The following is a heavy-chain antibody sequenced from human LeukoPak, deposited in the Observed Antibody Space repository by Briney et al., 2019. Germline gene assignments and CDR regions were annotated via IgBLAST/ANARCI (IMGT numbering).Heavy chain of an antibody. CDR1: GFTFSSYA. D-gene: IGHD2-2*01. V-gene: IGHV1-69*05. CDR2: IIPIFGTA. CDR3: ARGLIVVVPAAIIKSPYYYYMDV. J-gene: IGHJ6*03. Sequence: GGSLRLSCAASGFTFSSYAISWVRQASGQGLEWMGGIIPIFGTANYAQKFQGRVTITTDESTSTAYMELSSLRSEDTAVYYCARGLIVVVPAAIIKSPYYYYMDVWGKGTTVTVSS.